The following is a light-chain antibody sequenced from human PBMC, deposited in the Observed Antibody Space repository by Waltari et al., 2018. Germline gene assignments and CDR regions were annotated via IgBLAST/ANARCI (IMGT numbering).Light chain of an antibody. V-gene: IGLV4-69*01. J-gene: IGLJ3*02. CDR3: QTGGHGTWV. CDR2: VNSDGSH. Sequence: QLVLTQSPSASASLGASVTLTCTLSSGHSSNAIAWLQQQPEKGPRYLMKVNSDGSHSKGDKIPDRFSGSSSGAEHFLTISSLQSEDEADYYCQTGGHGTWVFGGGTKLTVL. CDR1: SGHSSNA.